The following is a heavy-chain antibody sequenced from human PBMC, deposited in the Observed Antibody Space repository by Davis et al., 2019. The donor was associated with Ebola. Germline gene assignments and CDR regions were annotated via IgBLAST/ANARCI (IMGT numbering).Heavy chain of an antibody. D-gene: IGHD3-9*01. J-gene: IGHJ3*02. CDR3: ARTIYDSDAFDM. CDR1: GYTFTSYY. Sequence: ASVKVSCKASGYTFTSYYLHWVRQAPGQGLEWMGIINPPGGSTTYAQKFQGRITMTRDMSTSTVYMELSSLRSEDTAIYYCARTIYDSDAFDMWGQGTMVTVSS. V-gene: IGHV1-46*01. CDR2: INPPGGST.